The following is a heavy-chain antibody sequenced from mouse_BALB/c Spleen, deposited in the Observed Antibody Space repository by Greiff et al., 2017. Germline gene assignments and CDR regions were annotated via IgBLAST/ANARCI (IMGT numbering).Heavy chain of an antibody. Sequence: EVKVVESGGGLVKPGGSLKLSCAASGFTFSSYAMSWVRQTPEKRLEWVATISSGGSYTYYPDSVKGRFTISRDNAKNTLYLQMSSLRSEDTAMYYCARQGGGFDVWGAGTTVTVSS. CDR1: GFTFSSYA. J-gene: IGHJ1*01. CDR2: ISSGGSYT. CDR3: ARQGGGFDV. V-gene: IGHV5-9-3*01.